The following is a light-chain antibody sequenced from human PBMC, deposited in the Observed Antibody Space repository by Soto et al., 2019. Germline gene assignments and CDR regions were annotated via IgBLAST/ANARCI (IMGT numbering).Light chain of an antibody. Sequence: IQMTQSPSTLSGSVGDRVTITCRASQTISSWLAWYQQKPGKAPKLLIYKASTLKSGVPSRFSGSGSGTEFTLTISSLQPADFATYYCQQYNTYSWTFGQGTKV. CDR1: QTISSW. CDR3: QQYNTYSWT. V-gene: IGKV1-5*03. J-gene: IGKJ1*01. CDR2: KAS.